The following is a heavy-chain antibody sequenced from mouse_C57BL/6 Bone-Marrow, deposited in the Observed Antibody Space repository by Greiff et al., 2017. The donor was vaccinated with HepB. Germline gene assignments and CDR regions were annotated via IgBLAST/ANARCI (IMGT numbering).Heavy chain of an antibody. J-gene: IGHJ3*01. CDR3: ARESTVPLFAY. V-gene: IGHV1-55*01. CDR1: GYTFTSYW. Sequence: VQLQQPGAELVKPGASVKMSCKASGYTFTSYWITWVKQRPGQGLEWIGDIYPGSGSTNYNEKFKSKATLIVDTSSRTAYMQLSSLTSEDSAVYYCARESTVPLFAYWGQGTLVTVSA. CDR2: IYPGSGST. D-gene: IGHD1-1*01.